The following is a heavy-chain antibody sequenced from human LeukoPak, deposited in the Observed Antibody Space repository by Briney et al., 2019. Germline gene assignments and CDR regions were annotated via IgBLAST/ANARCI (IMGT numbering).Heavy chain of an antibody. CDR1: GGSFSGYY. J-gene: IGHJ4*02. CDR2: INHSGST. D-gene: IGHD3-22*01. V-gene: IGHV4-34*01. CDR3: ARALRISDYDSSGYYPDY. Sequence: SETLSLTCAVYGGSFSGYYWSWIRQPPGKGLEWIGEINHSGSTNYNPSFKSRVTISVDTSKNQFSLKLSSVTAADTAVYYCARALRISDYDSSGYYPDYWGQGTLVTVSS.